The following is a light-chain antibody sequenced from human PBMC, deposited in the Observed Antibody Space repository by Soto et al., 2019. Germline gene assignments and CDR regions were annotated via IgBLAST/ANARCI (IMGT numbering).Light chain of an antibody. CDR1: SSNIGAGYD. CDR2: GDS. CDR3: QSYDSSLSGYV. Sequence: QSVLTQPPSVSGAPGQRVTRSCTGSSSNIGAGYDVHWFQQLPGKAPKVLINGDSNRPSGVPDRFSGSKSGTSASLAISGLQAEDEAEYYCQSYDSSLSGYVFGTGTKVTVL. V-gene: IGLV1-40*01. J-gene: IGLJ1*01.